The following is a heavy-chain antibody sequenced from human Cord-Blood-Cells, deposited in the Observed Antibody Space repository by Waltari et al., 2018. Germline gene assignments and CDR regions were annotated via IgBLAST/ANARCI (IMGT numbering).Heavy chain of an antibody. CDR1: GGSFSGYY. J-gene: IGHJ4*02. D-gene: IGHD5-12*01. CDR2: INHSGST. CDR3: ARGRGYSGYDYYFDY. V-gene: IGHV4-34*01. Sequence: QVQLQQWGAGLLKPSETLSLTCAVYGGSFSGYYWSWIRQPPGKGLEWIGEINHSGSTNYNPSLKIRVTISVDTSKNQFSLKLSSVTAADTAVYYCARGRGYSGYDYYFDYWGQGTLVTVSS.